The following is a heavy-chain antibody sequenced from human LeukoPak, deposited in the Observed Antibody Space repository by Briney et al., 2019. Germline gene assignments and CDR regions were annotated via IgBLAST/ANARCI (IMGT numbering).Heavy chain of an antibody. V-gene: IGHV1-8*01. CDR2: MNPNSGNT. Sequence: GASVKVSCKASGYTFTSYDINWVRQATGQGLEWMGWMNPNSGNTGYAQKFQGRVTMTRNTSISTAYMELSSLRSEDTAVYYCARKLLRFGELFPWGQGTLVTVSS. D-gene: IGHD3-10*01. CDR3: ARKLLRFGELFP. CDR1: GYTFTSYD. J-gene: IGHJ5*02.